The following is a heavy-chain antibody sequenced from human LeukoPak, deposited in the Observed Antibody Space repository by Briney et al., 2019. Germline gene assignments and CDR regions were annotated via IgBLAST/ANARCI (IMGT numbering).Heavy chain of an antibody. V-gene: IGHV5-51*01. D-gene: IGHD6-19*01. Sequence: GESLKISCKGSGYTFTNYWIGWVRQMPGKGLEWMGIIYPGNSDTRYSPSFQGQVTISADRSISTAYLQWSSLKASDTAMFYCARPESSGCPDWGQGTLVTVSS. CDR1: GYTFTNYW. J-gene: IGHJ4*02. CDR3: ARPESSGCPD. CDR2: IYPGNSDT.